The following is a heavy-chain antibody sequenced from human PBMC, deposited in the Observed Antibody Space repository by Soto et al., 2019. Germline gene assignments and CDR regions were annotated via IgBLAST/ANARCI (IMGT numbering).Heavy chain of an antibody. CDR2: ISGRGDGT. V-gene: IGHV3-23*01. CDR3: ATRRDASYYYYGMDV. Sequence: EVQLLESGGGLVQPGGSLRLSCAASGFTFSTYVMSWVRQDPGKWLEWVSAISGRGDGTYYADSVKARFTISRDNSKNTLFLQMDSLRAGDTAVYYCATRRDASYYYYGMDVWGQGTTVTVSS. CDR1: GFTFSTYV. D-gene: IGHD2-2*01. J-gene: IGHJ6*02.